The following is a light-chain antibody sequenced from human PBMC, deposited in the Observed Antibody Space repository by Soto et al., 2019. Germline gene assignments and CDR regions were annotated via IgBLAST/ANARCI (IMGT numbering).Light chain of an antibody. CDR2: GAT. J-gene: IGKJ1*01. CDR1: QSLSIL. V-gene: IGKV3D-15*01. CDR3: QQYNSCLQT. Sequence: EIEMTQAPATLSVSPGDRATLSCRASQSLSILLAWYQQKPGQAPRLLIHGATTRATGIPSRFSGSGSGTEFTLTISSLQHDDVALYYCQQYNSCLQTLGHGTKVDLK.